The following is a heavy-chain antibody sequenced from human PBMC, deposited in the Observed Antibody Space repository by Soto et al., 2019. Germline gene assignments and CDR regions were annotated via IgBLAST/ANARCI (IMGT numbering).Heavy chain of an antibody. V-gene: IGHV1-69*13. Sequence: GASVKVSCRASGGTFSSYAISWVRQDPGQELEWMGGIIPIFGTANYAQKFQGRVTITADESTSTAYMELSSLRSEDTAVYYCAILVDTAMVTSPRDYWGQGTLVTVSS. CDR1: GGTFSSYA. J-gene: IGHJ4*02. CDR2: IIPIFGTA. D-gene: IGHD5-18*01. CDR3: AILVDTAMVTSPRDY.